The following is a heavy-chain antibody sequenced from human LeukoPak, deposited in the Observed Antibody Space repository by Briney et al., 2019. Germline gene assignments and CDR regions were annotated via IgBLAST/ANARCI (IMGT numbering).Heavy chain of an antibody. V-gene: IGHV3-23*01. CDR1: GFTFTNYA. J-gene: IGHJ4*02. CDR3: AKDRSIGTYYTFDH. CDR2: ISASGVMT. Sequence: GGSLRLSCAASGFTFTNYAMTWVRQAPGKGLEWVSSISASGVMTYYADSVKGRFTVSRDNSKNSLYLQMSSLTAADTAVYYCAKDRSIGTYYTFDHWGQGTLVTVSS. D-gene: IGHD1-26*01.